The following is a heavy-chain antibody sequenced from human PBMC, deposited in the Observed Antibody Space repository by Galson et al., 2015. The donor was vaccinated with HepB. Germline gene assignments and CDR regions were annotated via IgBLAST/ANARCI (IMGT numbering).Heavy chain of an antibody. Sequence: QSGAEVKKPGESLRISCKGSGYSFTSYWISWVRQMPGKGLEWMGRIDPSDSYTNYSPSFQGHVTISADKSISTAYLQWSSLKASDTAMYYCARLFRLNWNYAHYYGMDVWGQGTTVTVSS. CDR1: GYSFTSYW. J-gene: IGHJ6*02. CDR3: ARLFRLNWNYAHYYGMDV. D-gene: IGHD1-7*01. CDR2: IDPSDSYT. V-gene: IGHV5-10-1*01.